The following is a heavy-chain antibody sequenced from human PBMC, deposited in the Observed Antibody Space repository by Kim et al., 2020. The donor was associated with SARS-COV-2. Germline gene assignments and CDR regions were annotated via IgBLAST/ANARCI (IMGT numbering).Heavy chain of an antibody. CDR2: ISSNGAST. Sequence: GGSLRLSCLASGFTFSKCGMHWVRQAPGKGLEHVSAISSNGASTYYADSVKGRFTISRDNSKNTLYLHMSSLRTEDTAIYYCVKDTLRSFWPLYYYGLDVWGQGTSVTVSS. CDR3: VKDTLRSFWPLYYYGLDV. CDR1: GFTFSKCG. V-gene: IGHV3-64D*09. D-gene: IGHD3-3*01. J-gene: IGHJ6*02.